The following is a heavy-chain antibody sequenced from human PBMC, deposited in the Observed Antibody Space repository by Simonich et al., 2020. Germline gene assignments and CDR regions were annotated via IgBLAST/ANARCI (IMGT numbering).Heavy chain of an antibody. J-gene: IGHJ6*02. Sequence: EVQLVESGGGLVKPGGSLRLSCAASGFTFSSYSMNWVRQAPGKGLEWVSSISSSSSYIYYADSVKGRFTISRENAKNSLYLQKNSLKAEDTAVYYLAGGVYCSSTSCSTYYYYGMDVWGQGTTVTVSS. V-gene: IGHV3-21*01. CDR1: GFTFSSYS. CDR3: AGGVYCSSTSCSTYYYYGMDV. CDR2: ISSSSSYI. D-gene: IGHD2-2*01.